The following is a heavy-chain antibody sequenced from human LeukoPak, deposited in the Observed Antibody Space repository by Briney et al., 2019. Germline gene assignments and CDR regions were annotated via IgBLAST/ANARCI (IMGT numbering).Heavy chain of an antibody. D-gene: IGHD5-24*01. J-gene: IGHJ4*02. Sequence: GESLKISCKGSGYSFTYYWIGWVRQMPGKGLEWMGIIYPADSDTRYSPSFQGQVTISADKSTSTAYLQWSSLKASDTAMYYCAGQDGRALYYFDYWGQGTLVTVSS. CDR1: GYSFTYYW. CDR3: AGQDGRALYYFDY. V-gene: IGHV5-51*01. CDR2: IYPADSDT.